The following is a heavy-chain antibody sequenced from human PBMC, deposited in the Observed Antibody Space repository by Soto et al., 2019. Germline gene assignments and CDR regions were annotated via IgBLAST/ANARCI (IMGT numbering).Heavy chain of an antibody. CDR1: GFTFENFG. D-gene: IGHD1-26*01. CDR3: AKNQGVELVPLATVDWFDP. V-gene: IGHV3-23*01. CDR2: ISGSGLNK. Sequence: PGGSLRLSCAASGFTFENFGMGWVRQAPGKGLEWISSISGSGLNKYYADSVKGRFTISRDNSKNTVYLELSNLRAEDTAVYHCAKNQGVELVPLATVDWFDPWGQGSVVTVSS. J-gene: IGHJ5*02.